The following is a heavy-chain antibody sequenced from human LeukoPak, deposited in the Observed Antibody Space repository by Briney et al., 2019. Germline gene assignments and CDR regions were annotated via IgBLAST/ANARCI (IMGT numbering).Heavy chain of an antibody. V-gene: IGHV1-69*05. J-gene: IGHJ4*02. Sequence: SVKVSCKASGGTLSSYAISWVRQAPGQGLDWMGGIIPIFGTANYAQKFQGRVTITTDESTSTAYMELSSLRSEDTAVYYCARRLAYASSTPLDYWGQGTLVTVSS. CDR2: IIPIFGTA. CDR1: GGTLSSYA. D-gene: IGHD2-2*01. CDR3: ARRLAYASSTPLDY.